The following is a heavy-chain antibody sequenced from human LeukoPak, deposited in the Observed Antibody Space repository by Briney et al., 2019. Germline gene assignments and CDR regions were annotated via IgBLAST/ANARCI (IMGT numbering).Heavy chain of an antibody. V-gene: IGHV5-51*01. CDR3: ARAVVVPAATGFDP. CDR1: GYSFTNYW. Sequence: GKSLKSSCKVSGYSFTNYWLGWVRQMPGKGLEWMGIIFPGDADTRYSPSFQGQVTISADKSINTAYLQWSSLKASDTAMYYCARAVVVPAATGFDPWGQGTLVTVSS. D-gene: IGHD2-2*01. J-gene: IGHJ5*02. CDR2: IFPGDADT.